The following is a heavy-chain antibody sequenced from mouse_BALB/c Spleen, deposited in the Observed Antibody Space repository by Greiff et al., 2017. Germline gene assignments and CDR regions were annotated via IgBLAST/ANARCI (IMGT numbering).Heavy chain of an antibody. J-gene: IGHJ4*01. CDR3: TSQGRPVYYAMDY. Sequence: QVQLQQSGAELVRPGASVTLSCKASGYTFTDYEMHWVKQTPVHGLEWIGAIDPETGGTAYNQKFKGKATLTADKSSSTAYMELRSLTSEDSAVYYCTSQGRPVYYAMDYWGQGTSVTVSS. V-gene: IGHV1-15*01. CDR1: GYTFTDYE. CDR2: IDPETGGT. D-gene: IGHD3-2*02.